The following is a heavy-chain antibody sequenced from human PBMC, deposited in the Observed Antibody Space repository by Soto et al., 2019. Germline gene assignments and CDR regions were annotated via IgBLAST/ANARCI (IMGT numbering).Heavy chain of an antibody. J-gene: IGHJ5*02. CDR2: VYYTGST. Sequence: QVQLQESGPGLVKSSETLSLTCTVSGGSINNYYWTWIRQPPGKGLEWIGYVYYTGSTSYNPSLKRRATNAPDTSVNQFSLTPNSVTAADPAMYSCARYSPPKKSSDSTPGSFDPWGQGTLVAVSS. CDR3: ARYSPPKKSSDSTPGSFDP. V-gene: IGHV4-59*01. CDR1: GGSINNYY. D-gene: IGHD3-22*01.